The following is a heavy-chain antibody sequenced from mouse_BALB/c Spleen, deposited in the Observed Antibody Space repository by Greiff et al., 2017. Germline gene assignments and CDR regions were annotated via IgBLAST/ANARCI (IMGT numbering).Heavy chain of an antibody. CDR3: ARTTALYAMDY. CDR2: IDPANGNT. CDR1: GFNIKDTY. J-gene: IGHJ4*01. V-gene: IGHV14-3*02. Sequence: VQLQQSGAELVKPGASVKLSCTASGFNIKDTYMHWVKQRPEQGLEWIGRIDPANGNTKYDPKFQGKATITADTSSNTAYLQLSSLTSEDTAVYYCARTTALYAMDYWGQGTSVTVSS. D-gene: IGHD1-2*01.